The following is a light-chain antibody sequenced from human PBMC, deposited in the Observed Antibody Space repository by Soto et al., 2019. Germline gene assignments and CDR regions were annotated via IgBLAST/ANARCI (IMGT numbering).Light chain of an antibody. CDR2: LGS. V-gene: IGKV2-28*01. CDR1: QSLLHSNGYNY. CDR3: MQALQTPRT. J-gene: IGKJ4*01. Sequence: DSVMTQSPLSLPVTPGEPASISCRSSQSLLHSNGYNYLDWYLQKPGQSPQLLIYLGSNRASGVPYRFSGSGSGTDFTLKISRVEAEDVGVYYCMQALQTPRTFGGGTKVEIK.